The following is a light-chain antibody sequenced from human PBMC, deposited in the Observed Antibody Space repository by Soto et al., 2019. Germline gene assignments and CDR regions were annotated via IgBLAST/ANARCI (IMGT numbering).Light chain of an antibody. CDR3: SSYTSSSTYV. Sequence: TRPAWESGSPGQSITISCTGTSSDVGGYNYVSWYQQHPGKAPKLMIYDVSNRPSGVSNRFSGSKSGNTASLTISGLQAEDEADYYCSSYTSSSTYVFGTGTKVTVL. CDR1: SSDVGGYNY. J-gene: IGLJ1*01. CDR2: DVS. V-gene: IGLV2-14*01.